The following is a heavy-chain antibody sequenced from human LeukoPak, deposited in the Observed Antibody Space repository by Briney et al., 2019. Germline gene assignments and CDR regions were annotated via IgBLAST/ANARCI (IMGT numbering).Heavy chain of an antibody. Sequence: GRSLRLSCAASGFTFSSYAMSWVRQAPGKGLEWVSAISGSGGSTYYADSVKGRFTISRDNSKNTLYLQMNSLRAEDTAVYYCAKDRKLTRGAAAGNFDYWGQGTLVTVSS. CDR3: AKDRKLTRGAAAGNFDY. D-gene: IGHD6-13*01. J-gene: IGHJ4*02. CDR1: GFTFSSYA. CDR2: ISGSGGST. V-gene: IGHV3-23*01.